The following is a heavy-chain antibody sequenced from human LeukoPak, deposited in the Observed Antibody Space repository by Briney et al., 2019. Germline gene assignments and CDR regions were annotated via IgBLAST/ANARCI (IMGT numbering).Heavy chain of an antibody. D-gene: IGHD3-22*01. V-gene: IGHV4-34*01. J-gene: IGHJ4*02. CDR1: GGSFSDYY. Sequence: PSETLSLTCAVYGGSFSDYYWSWIRQPPGKGLEWIEEINHSGSTNYNPSLKSRVTISVDTSKNQFSLKLSSVTAADTAVYYCARGAHYDRSGYYLYYWGQGTLVTVSS. CDR3: ARGAHYDRSGYYLYY. CDR2: INHSGST.